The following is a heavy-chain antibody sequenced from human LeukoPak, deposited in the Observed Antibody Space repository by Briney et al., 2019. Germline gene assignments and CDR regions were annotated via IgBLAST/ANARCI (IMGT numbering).Heavy chain of an antibody. CDR1: GFTFSNFW. V-gene: IGHV3-74*01. D-gene: IGHD3-3*01. J-gene: IGHJ4*02. CDR2: IDSDGSST. Sequence: GGSLRLSCAASGFTFSNFWMHWVRQAPGKGLVWVSRIDSDGSSTSYADSVKGRFTISRNNAENTLYLQMNSLRAEDTAVYFCASGQFWSGYYYDYWGQGTLVTVST. CDR3: ASGQFWSGYYYDY.